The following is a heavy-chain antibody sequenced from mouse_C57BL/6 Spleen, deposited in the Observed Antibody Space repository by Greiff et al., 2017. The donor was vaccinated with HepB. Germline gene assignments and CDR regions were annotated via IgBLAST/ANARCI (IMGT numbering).Heavy chain of an antibody. CDR3: ARDYSNYGGFAY. V-gene: IGHV3-1*01. CDR1: GYSITSGYD. Sequence: DVKLVESGPGMVKPSQSLSLTCTVTGYSITSGYDWHWIRHFPGNKLEWMGYISYSGSTNYNPSLKSRISITHDTSKNHFFLKLNSVTTEDTATYYCARDYSNYGGFAYWGQGTLVTVSA. J-gene: IGHJ3*01. D-gene: IGHD2-5*01. CDR2: ISYSGST.